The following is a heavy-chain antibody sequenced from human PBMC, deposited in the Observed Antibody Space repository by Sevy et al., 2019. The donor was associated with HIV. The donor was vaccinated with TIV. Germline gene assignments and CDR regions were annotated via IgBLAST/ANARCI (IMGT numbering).Heavy chain of an antibody. J-gene: IGHJ4*02. Sequence: GGSLRLSCAASGFTFSGSPMHWVRQASGKGLEWVGRIRSKANSYATAYAASVKGRFTISRDDSKNTAYLQMNSLKTEDTAVYYCTRLAYYYDSSAYSGGYWGQGTLVTVSS. V-gene: IGHV3-73*01. CDR3: TRLAYYYDSSAYSGGY. CDR2: IRSKANSYAT. D-gene: IGHD3-22*01. CDR1: GFTFSGSP.